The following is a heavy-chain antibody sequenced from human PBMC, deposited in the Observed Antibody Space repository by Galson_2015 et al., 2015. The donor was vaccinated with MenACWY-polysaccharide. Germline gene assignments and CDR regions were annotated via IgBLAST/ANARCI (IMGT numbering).Heavy chain of an antibody. CDR1: GFTFSSYS. CDR3: ARVIPGYYNYGMSV. D-gene: IGHD3-22*01. Sequence: SLRLSCAASGFTFSSYSMNWVRQAPGKGLEWVSYIGSISSTIYYADSVKGRFTISRDNAKNSLYLQMNSLRAEDTAVYYCARVIPGYYNYGMSVWGQGTTVTVSS. J-gene: IGHJ6*02. CDR2: IGSISSTI. V-gene: IGHV3-48*01.